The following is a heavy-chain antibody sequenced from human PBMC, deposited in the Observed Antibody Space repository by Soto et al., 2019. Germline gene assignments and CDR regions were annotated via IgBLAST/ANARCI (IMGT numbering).Heavy chain of an antibody. CDR1: GGSISSSNW. CDR3: ASVRGGYYYAMDV. CDR2: IYHSGST. V-gene: IGHV4-4*02. Sequence: QVQLQESGPGLVKPSGTLSLTCAVSGGSISSSNWWSWVRQPPGKGLEWIGEIYHSGSTNYNPSRKSRVTLPVDKSKSQFSLKLSSVTAADTAVYYCASVRGGYYYAMDVWGQGTTVTVSS. J-gene: IGHJ6*02. D-gene: IGHD3-10*02.